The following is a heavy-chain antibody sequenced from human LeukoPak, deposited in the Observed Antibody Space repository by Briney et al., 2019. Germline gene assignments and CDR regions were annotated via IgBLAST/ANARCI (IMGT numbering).Heavy chain of an antibody. CDR1: GGSISSSSYY. CDR3: ARELYYDFWSGYPDYFGY. CDR2: IYYSGST. J-gene: IGHJ4*02. D-gene: IGHD3-3*01. Sequence: SETLSLTCTVSGGSISSSSYYWGWIRQPPGKGLEWIGSIYYSGSTYYNPSLKSRVTISVDTSKNQFSLKLSSVTAADTAVYYCARELYYDFWSGYPDYFGYWGQGTLVTVSS. V-gene: IGHV4-39*02.